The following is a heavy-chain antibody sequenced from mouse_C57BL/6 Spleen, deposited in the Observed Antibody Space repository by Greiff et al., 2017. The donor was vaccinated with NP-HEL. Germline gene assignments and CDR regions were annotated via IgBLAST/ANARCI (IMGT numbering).Heavy chain of an antibody. Sequence: VQLQESGAELMKPGASVKLSCKATGYTFTGYWIEWVKQRPGHGLEWIGEILPGSGSTNYNEKFKGKATFTADTSTNTAYMQLSSLTPAYSAIYYSASSYPHRSYAKDYWGQGTSVTVSS. CDR3: ASSYPHRSYAKDY. CDR1: GYTFTGYW. D-gene: IGHD2-14*01. CDR2: ILPGSGST. V-gene: IGHV1-9*01. J-gene: IGHJ4*01.